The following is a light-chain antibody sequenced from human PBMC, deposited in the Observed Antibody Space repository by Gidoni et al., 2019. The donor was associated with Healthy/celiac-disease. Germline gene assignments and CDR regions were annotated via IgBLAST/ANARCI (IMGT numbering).Light chain of an antibody. J-gene: IGKJ4*01. CDR3: QQRSNWPRT. V-gene: IGKV3-11*01. Sequence: ELVLPQSPATLSLSPGESATLSRRASQSVSSYLAWYQQKPGQAPRLLIYDASNRATGIPARFSGSGSGTDFTLTISSLEPEDVAVYYCQQRSNWPRTFGGGTKVEIK. CDR1: QSVSSY. CDR2: DAS.